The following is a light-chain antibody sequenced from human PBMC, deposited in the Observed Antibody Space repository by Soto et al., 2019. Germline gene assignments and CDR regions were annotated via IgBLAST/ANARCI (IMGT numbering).Light chain of an antibody. CDR1: QSISNY. CDR3: QQSDSTPYT. CDR2: DAS. V-gene: IGKV1-39*01. Sequence: DIQMTQSPSSLSASVGDRVTITCRASQSISNYLNWYQQKPGKAPNLLIYDASSLLSGVPSRFSGSGSGTDFTLTINSLQPEDFSIYYCQQSDSTPYTFGQGTKLEIK. J-gene: IGKJ2*01.